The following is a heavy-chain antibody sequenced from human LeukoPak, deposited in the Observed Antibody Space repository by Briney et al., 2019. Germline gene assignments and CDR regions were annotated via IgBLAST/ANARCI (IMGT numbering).Heavy chain of an antibody. Sequence: PGRSLRLSCAASGFTFSSYAMHWVRQAPGKGLEWVAVISYGGSNKYYADSVKGRFTISRDKSKNTLYLQMNSLRAEDTAVYYCAREQVAYYDSSGCVDCWGQGTLVTVSS. D-gene: IGHD3-22*01. CDR1: GFTFSSYA. CDR2: ISYGGSNK. J-gene: IGHJ4*02. CDR3: AREQVAYYDSSGCVDC. V-gene: IGHV3-30-3*01.